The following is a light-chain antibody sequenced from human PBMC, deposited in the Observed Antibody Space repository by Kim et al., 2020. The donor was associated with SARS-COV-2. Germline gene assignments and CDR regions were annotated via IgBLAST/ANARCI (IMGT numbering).Light chain of an antibody. CDR1: SSDVGDTNY. J-gene: IGLJ3*02. Sequence: QSALAQPPSASGSLGQSVTISCTGTSSDVGDTNYVSWYQQYPGKAPKVIIHEVTKRPSGVPDRFSGSKSYNTASLTVSGLQAEDEADYYCSSYAGRNCWVFGGGTQLTVL. V-gene: IGLV2-8*01. CDR3: SSYAGRNCWV. CDR2: EVT.